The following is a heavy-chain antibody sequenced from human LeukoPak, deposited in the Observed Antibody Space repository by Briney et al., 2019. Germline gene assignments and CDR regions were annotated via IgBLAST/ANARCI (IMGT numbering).Heavy chain of an antibody. J-gene: IGHJ4*02. CDR3: ARDPLYSSSWYHFDY. Sequence: QSGGSLRLSCAASGFTFSSYSMNWVRQAPGKGLEWVSYISSSSSTIYYADSVKGRFTISRDNAKNSLYLQMNSLRAEDTAVYYCARDPLYSSSWYHFDYWGQGTLVTVSS. CDR1: GFTFSSYS. CDR2: ISSSSSTI. D-gene: IGHD6-13*01. V-gene: IGHV3-48*01.